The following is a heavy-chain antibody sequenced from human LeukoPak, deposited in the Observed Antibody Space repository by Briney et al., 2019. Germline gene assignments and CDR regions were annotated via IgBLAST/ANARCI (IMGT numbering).Heavy chain of an antibody. Sequence: GGSLRLSCAASGFTFSTYSMNWVRQAPGKGLEWVSYISSSSSTIYYADSVKGRFTISRDNANNSLYLQMSSLRAEDTAVYYCARGHSSGWYHAFDTWGRGTMVTVSS. CDR2: ISSSSSTI. D-gene: IGHD6-19*01. J-gene: IGHJ3*02. V-gene: IGHV3-48*01. CDR3: ARGHSSGWYHAFDT. CDR1: GFTFSTYS.